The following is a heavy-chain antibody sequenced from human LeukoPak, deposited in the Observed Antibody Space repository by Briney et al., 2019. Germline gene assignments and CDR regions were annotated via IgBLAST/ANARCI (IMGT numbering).Heavy chain of an antibody. CDR2: IGRSGGNI. CDR3: ARDGYYDSSGYGPLFDY. CDR1: GFTFSSYE. J-gene: IGHJ4*02. Sequence: GGSLRLSCAASGFTFSSYEMNWVRQAPRKGRGWVSYIGRSGGNIYYADSVKGRFTISRDNATNSVYLQMNSLRAEDTAVYYCARDGYYDSSGYGPLFDYWGQGTLVTVSS. D-gene: IGHD3-22*01. V-gene: IGHV3-48*03.